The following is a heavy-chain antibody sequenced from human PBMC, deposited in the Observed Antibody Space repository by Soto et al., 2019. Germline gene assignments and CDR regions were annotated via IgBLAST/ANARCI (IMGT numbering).Heavy chain of an antibody. CDR3: ARDGGDCTNGVCEENDAFDI. D-gene: IGHD2-8*01. CDR2: ISGSGGST. J-gene: IGHJ3*02. CDR1: GFSFSSYA. V-gene: IGHV3-23*01. Sequence: GGSLRLSCAASGFSFSSYAMTWVRQAPGKGLEWVSAISGSGGSTYYADSVKGRFTISRDNSKNTLYLQMNSLRAEDTAVYYCARDGGDCTNGVCEENDAFDIWGQGTMVTVSS.